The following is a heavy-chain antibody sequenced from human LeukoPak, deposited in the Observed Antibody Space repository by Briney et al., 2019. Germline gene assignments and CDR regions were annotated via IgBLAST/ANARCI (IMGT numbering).Heavy chain of an antibody. CDR2: IKQDGSAT. CDR1: GFTFSSYW. CDR3: ARVDTVYFYYYYMDV. J-gene: IGHJ6*03. V-gene: IGHV3-7*01. D-gene: IGHD2-2*03. Sequence: PGGSLRLSCAASGFTFSSYWMSWVRQAPGKGLEWVANIKQDGSATYYVDSVKGRFSISRDNAKNSLYLQMNSLRVEDTAVYYCARVDTVYFYYYYMDVWAKGTTVTVSS.